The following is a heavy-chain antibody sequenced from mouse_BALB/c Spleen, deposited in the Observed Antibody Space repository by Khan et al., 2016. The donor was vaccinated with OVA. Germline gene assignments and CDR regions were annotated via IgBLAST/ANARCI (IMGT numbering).Heavy chain of an antibody. CDR3: ARELRLGGFAY. Sequence: QVQLKQSGPGLVAPSQSLSITCTVSGFSLTGYGGNRGRQPPGKGLEWRGMYWSDGSTEYNYAPKTRLNISKDDSTSHDFLKMNGLTTDATARYYCARELRLGGFAYWGQGTLVTVSA. V-gene: IGHV2-6-7*01. D-gene: IGHD1-2*01. J-gene: IGHJ3*01. CDR1: GFSLTGYG. CDR2: YWSDGST.